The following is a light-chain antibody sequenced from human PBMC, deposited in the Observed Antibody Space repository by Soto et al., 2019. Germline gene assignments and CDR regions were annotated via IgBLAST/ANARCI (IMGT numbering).Light chain of an antibody. CDR1: QSISSW. J-gene: IGKJ1*01. Sequence: DIQMTQSPSTLSASVGDRVTITCRASQSISSWLAWYQQKPGKAPKLLIYKASSLESGVPSRFSGGGSGTEFTLTISSLQPDEFATYYCQQFHSFSQTFGQGTKVEIK. CDR2: KAS. CDR3: QQFHSFSQT. V-gene: IGKV1-5*03.